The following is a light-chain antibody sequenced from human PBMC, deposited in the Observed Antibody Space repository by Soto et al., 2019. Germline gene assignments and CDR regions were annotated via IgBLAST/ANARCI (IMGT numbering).Light chain of an antibody. Sequence: QSVLTQPPSASGTPGQRVTISCSGSSSDIGSNTVNWYQQLPGTAPKLLIYSNNQRPSGVPDRFSGAKSCTSASLAISGLQSEDEADYNCAAWDHSLKGPVFGGGTK. CDR3: AAWDHSLKGPV. CDR1: SSDIGSNT. CDR2: SNN. V-gene: IGLV1-44*01. J-gene: IGLJ2*01.